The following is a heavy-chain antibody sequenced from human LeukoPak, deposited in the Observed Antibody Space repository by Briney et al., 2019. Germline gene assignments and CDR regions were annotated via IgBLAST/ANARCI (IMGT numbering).Heavy chain of an antibody. CDR1: GYTFTSYY. CDR3: ARDRGYYDSSGYLHY. V-gene: IGHV1-46*01. J-gene: IGHJ4*02. Sequence: ASVNVSCKASGYTFTSYYMHWVRQAPGQGLEWMGIINPSGGSTSYAQKFQGRVTMTRDTSTSTVYMELSSLRSEDTAVYYCARDRGYYDSSGYLHYWGQGTLVTVSS. CDR2: INPSGGST. D-gene: IGHD3-22*01.